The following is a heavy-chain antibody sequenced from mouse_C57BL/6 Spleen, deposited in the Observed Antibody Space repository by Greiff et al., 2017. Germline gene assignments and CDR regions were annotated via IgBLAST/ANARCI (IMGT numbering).Heavy chain of an antibody. CDR1: GFNIKDYY. D-gene: IGHD3-2*02. CDR2: IDPEDGDT. CDR3: TTDGAQASDGFAY. J-gene: IGHJ3*01. Sequence: VQLQQSGAELVRPGASVKLSCTASGFNIKDYYMHWVKQRPEQGLEWIGRIDPEDGDTEYAPKFQGKATMTADTSSNTAYLQLSSLTSEDTAVYDCTTDGAQASDGFAYWGQGTLVTVSA. V-gene: IGHV14-1*01.